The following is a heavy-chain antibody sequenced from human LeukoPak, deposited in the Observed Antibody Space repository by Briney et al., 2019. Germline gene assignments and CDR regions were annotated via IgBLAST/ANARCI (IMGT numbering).Heavy chain of an antibody. J-gene: IGHJ4*02. D-gene: IGHD3-3*01. CDR3: AKDQATIFGYFDY. V-gene: IGHV3-30*02. Sequence: PGGSLRLSCAASGFTFSSYGMHWVRQAPGKGLEWVALIRYDGSNKYYADSVKGRFTISRDNSKNTLYLQMNSLRAEDTAVYYCAKDQATIFGYFDYWGQGTLVTVSS. CDR1: GFTFSSYG. CDR2: IRYDGSNK.